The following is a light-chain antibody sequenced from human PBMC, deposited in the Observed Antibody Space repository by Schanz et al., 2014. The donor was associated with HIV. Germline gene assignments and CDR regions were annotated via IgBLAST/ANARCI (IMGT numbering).Light chain of an antibody. CDR1: SSDFGNSNF. CDR3: AAWDVNLNGPV. Sequence: QSALTQPASVSGSPGQSITISCTGTSSDFGNSNFVSWYQQHPGKAPKLMIFEVTKRPSGVPDRFSGSKSGNTASLTVSGLQADDEADYYCAAWDVNLNGPVFGGGTKLTVL. J-gene: IGLJ2*01. CDR2: EVT. V-gene: IGLV2-14*02.